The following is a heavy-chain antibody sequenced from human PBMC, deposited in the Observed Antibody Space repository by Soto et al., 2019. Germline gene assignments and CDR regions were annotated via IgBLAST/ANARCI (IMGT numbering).Heavy chain of an antibody. V-gene: IGHV1-18*01. CDR1: GYSFTRYG. D-gene: IGHD3-16*01. J-gene: IGHJ6*02. CDR2: INTYNGNT. Sequence: GASVKVSCKASGYSFTRYGIAWARQAPGQGLEWMGWINTYNGNTNYAQNQQGRVTLTTDTSTSTAYMELTSLRSNDSAIYYCAMVDVYVTPSPQDVWGQGTTVTVSS. CDR3: AMVDVYVTPSPQDV.